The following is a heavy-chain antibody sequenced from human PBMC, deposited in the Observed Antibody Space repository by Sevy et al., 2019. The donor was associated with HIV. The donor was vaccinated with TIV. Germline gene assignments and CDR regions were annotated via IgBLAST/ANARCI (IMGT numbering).Heavy chain of an antibody. D-gene: IGHD6-6*01. J-gene: IGHJ6*02. CDR3: AKASLAARRVYYYYGMDV. CDR2: ISYDGSNK. V-gene: IGHV3-30*18. CDR1: GFTFSSYG. Sequence: GGSLRLSCAASGFTFSSYGMHWVRQAPGKGLEWVAVISYDGSNKYYADSVKGRFTISRDNSKNTLYLQMNSLRAEDTAVHYCAKASLAARRVYYYYGMDVWGQGTTVTVSS.